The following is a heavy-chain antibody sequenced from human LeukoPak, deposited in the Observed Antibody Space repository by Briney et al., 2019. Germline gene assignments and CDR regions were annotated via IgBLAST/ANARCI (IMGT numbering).Heavy chain of an antibody. J-gene: IGHJ4*02. D-gene: IGHD3-16*01. CDR3: ARHRFGHLFDY. V-gene: IGHV4-59*01. CDR1: GDSISGYY. Sequence: SETLSLTCTVSGDSISGYYWSWIRQPPGKGLEWIGYGYHTGHTHYSPSLKSRVTVSLDTSRNQVSLILSSVTAADTAVYYCARHRFGHLFDYWGQGTLVFVSS. CDR2: GYHTGHT.